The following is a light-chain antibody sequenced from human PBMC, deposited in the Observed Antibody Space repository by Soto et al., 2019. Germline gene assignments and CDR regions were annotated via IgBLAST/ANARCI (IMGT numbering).Light chain of an antibody. V-gene: IGKV3-20*01. J-gene: IGKJ1*01. CDR2: GAS. CDR3: QQYGNSFKT. Sequence: EIVLTQSPGTLSLSPGERGSLSCRASQSVSSNYLAWYQQKPGQAPRLLIYGASNRATGIPDRFSGSGSGTDFTLTISRLEPEDFAVYYCQQYGNSFKTFGQGTKVDIK. CDR1: QSVSSNY.